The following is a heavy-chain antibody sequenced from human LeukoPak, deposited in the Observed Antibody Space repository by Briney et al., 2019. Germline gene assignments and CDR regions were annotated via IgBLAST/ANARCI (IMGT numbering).Heavy chain of an antibody. CDR1: GGSISSSSYY. Sequence: PSETLSLTCTVSGGSISSSSYYWGWIRQPPGKGLEWIGSIYYSGSTYYNPSLKSRVTISVDTSKNQFSLKLSSVTAADTAVYYCARQNHSSSWYELLYRQVFFDPWGQGTLVTVSS. D-gene: IGHD6-13*01. CDR2: IYYSGST. V-gene: IGHV4-39*01. CDR3: ARQNHSSSWYELLYRQVFFDP. J-gene: IGHJ5*02.